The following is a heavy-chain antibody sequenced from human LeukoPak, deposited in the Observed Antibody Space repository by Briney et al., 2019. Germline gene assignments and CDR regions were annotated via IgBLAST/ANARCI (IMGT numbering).Heavy chain of an antibody. CDR1: GASISSSSDY. V-gene: IGHV4-39*01. Sequence: SETLSLTCTVSGASISSSSDYWSWIRQPPGKGLEWIGSIYYSGSTYYNPSLRSRVTLSVDTSTNQFSLRLTSLTATDTAVYNCARHGAAPGTYYFDYWGQGTLVTVSS. CDR3: ARHGAAPGTYYFDY. J-gene: IGHJ4*02. CDR2: IYYSGST. D-gene: IGHD1-1*01.